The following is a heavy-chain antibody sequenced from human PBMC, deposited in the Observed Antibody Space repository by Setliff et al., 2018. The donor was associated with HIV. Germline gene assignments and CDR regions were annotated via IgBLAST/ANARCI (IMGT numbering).Heavy chain of an antibody. Sequence: VASVKVSCKPSGYNFTNYGMNSVRQAPGQGLEWMGWINTNTGNPTYAQGFTGRFVFSLDTSVSTTYLQISSLKAEDTAVYYCARDSPLAFDYWGQGTLVTVSS. CDR1: GYNFTNYG. D-gene: IGHD3-16*01. CDR2: INTNTGNP. V-gene: IGHV7-4-1*02. CDR3: ARDSPLAFDY. J-gene: IGHJ4*02.